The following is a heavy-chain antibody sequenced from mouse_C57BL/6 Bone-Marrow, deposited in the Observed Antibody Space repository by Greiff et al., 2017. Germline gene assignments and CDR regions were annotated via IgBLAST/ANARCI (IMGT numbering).Heavy chain of an antibody. V-gene: IGHV5-6*01. CDR2: ISSGGSYT. CDR3: ARRRGFAY. J-gene: IGHJ3*01. CDR1: GFTFSSYG. Sequence: DVHLVESGGDLVKPGGSLKLSCAASGFTFSSYGMSWVRQTPDKRLEWVATISSGGSYTYYPDSVKGRFTISRDNAQNTLCLQMSSLKSEDTAMYYCARRRGFAYWGQGTLVTVSA.